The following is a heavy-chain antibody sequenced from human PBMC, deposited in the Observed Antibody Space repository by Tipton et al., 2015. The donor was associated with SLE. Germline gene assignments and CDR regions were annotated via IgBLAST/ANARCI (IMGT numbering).Heavy chain of an antibody. D-gene: IGHD3-10*01. J-gene: IGHJ4*02. CDR2: IDRDGSST. Sequence: SLRLSCAASGFTSSSYWMHWVRQAPGKGLVWVSRIDRDGSSTGYADSVKGRFTMSRDNAKNSVYLQMNSLRAEDTAVHYCVKEIYGSGSWWGQGTLVTVSS. CDR1: GFTSSSYW. V-gene: IGHV3-74*01. CDR3: VKEIYGSGSW.